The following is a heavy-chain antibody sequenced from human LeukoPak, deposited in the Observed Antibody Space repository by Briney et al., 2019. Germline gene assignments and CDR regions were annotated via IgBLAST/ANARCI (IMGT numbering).Heavy chain of an antibody. J-gene: IGHJ4*02. D-gene: IGHD5-18*01. V-gene: IGHV3-23*01. Sequence: PGGSLRLSCAASGFTFSSYWMSWVRQAPGKGLEWVSAISGSGGSTYYADSVKGRFTISRDNSKNTLYLQMNSLRAEDTAVYYCAKDRWPSGDTAMDPLDYWGQGTLVTVSS. CDR3: AKDRWPSGDTAMDPLDY. CDR1: GFTFSSYW. CDR2: ISGSGGST.